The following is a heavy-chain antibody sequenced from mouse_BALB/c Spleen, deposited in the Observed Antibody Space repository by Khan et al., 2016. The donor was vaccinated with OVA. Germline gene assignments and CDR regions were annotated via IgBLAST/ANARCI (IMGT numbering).Heavy chain of an antibody. D-gene: IGHD2-14*01. CDR2: INTYTGEP. J-gene: IGHJ4*01. V-gene: IGHV9-3-1*01. CDR1: GFTFTNYG. CDR3: ARVGYNGTLDC. Sequence: QIQLVQSGPELKKPGETVQISCKASGFTFTNYGMNWVKQAPGKGLKWMGWINTYTGEPTFADDFKGRFAFSLETSASTAYLQINSLKNEDTPTYFCARVGYNGTLDCWGQGTSVTVSS.